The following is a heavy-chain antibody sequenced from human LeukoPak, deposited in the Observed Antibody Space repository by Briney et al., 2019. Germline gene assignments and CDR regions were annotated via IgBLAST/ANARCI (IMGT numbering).Heavy chain of an antibody. Sequence: GGSLRLSCVASGLTVSSNYMNWVRQAPGKGLEWVSVLYSGGVTSYADSVKGRFTISRDNSKNTLYLQMSSLRAEDTAVYYCARDAAVAGKGGFDYWGQRALVTVSS. J-gene: IGHJ4*02. D-gene: IGHD6-19*01. CDR2: LYSGGVT. V-gene: IGHV3-53*01. CDR1: GLTVSSNY. CDR3: ARDAAVAGKGGFDY.